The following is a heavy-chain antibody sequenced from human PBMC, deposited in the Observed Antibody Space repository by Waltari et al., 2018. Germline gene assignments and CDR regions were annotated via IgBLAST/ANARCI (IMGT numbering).Heavy chain of an antibody. V-gene: IGHV4-39*01. Sequence: QLQLQESGPGLVKPSETLSLTCTVSGGSISSSSYYWGWIRQPPGKGLEWIGSIYYSGGTYYNPSLKSRVTISVDTSKNQFSLKLSSVTAADTAVYYCARGGIAAAGTEERGFDYWGQGTLVTVSS. CDR2: IYYSGGT. D-gene: IGHD6-13*01. J-gene: IGHJ4*02. CDR3: ARGGIAAAGTEERGFDY. CDR1: GGSISSSSYY.